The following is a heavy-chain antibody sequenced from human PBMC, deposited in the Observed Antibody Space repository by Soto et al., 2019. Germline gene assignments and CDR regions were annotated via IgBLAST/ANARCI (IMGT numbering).Heavy chain of an antibody. Sequence: KASETLSLTCTVSGGSISSYYWSWIRQPAGKGLEWIGRIYTSGSTNYNPSLKSRVTMSVDTSKNQFSLKLSSVTAADTAVYYCARVAFRAGEQWLVNDAFDIWGQGTMVTVSS. CDR2: IYTSGST. CDR1: GGSISSYY. CDR3: ARVAFRAGEQWLVNDAFDI. V-gene: IGHV4-4*07. J-gene: IGHJ3*02. D-gene: IGHD6-19*01.